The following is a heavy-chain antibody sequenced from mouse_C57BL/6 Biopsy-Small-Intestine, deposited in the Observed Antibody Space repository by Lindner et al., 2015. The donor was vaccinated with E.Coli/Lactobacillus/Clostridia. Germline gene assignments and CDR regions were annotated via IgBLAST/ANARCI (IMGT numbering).Heavy chain of an antibody. CDR2: IEPEAGGT. CDR3: TRTGFYYFDY. CDR1: GYTFTDYE. V-gene: IGHV1-15*01. D-gene: IGHD4-1*01. J-gene: IGHJ2*01. Sequence: QESGAELVRPGASVTLSCKASGYTFTDYEMHWVKQTPVHGLEWIGAIEPEAGGTAYSQKFKDKAILTADKSSSTAYMELPSLTSEDSAVYFCTRTGFYYFDYWGQGTTLTVSS.